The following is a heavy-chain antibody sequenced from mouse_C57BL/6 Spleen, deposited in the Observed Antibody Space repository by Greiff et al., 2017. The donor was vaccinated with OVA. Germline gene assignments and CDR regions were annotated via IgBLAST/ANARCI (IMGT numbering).Heavy chain of an antibody. CDR1: GYAFSSSW. Sequence: QVQLQQSGPELVKPGASVKISCKASGYAFSSSWMNWVKQRPGKGLEWIGRIYPGDGDTNYNGKFKGKATLTADKSSSTAYMQLSSLTSEDSAVYFCAREGGANWDWYFDVWGTGTTVTVSS. V-gene: IGHV1-82*01. CDR2: IYPGDGDT. CDR3: AREGGANWDWYFDV. J-gene: IGHJ1*03. D-gene: IGHD4-1*01.